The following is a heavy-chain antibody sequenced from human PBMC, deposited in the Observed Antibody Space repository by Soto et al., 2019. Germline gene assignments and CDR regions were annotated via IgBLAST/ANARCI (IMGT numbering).Heavy chain of an antibody. CDR3: ARPIKGEYSGYDTAFVI. D-gene: IGHD5-12*01. CDR2: IYPGDSDT. CDR1: GYIFASHW. J-gene: IGHJ3*02. Sequence: GESLKISCKGSGYIFASHWIGWVRQMPGKGLEWMGIIYPGDSDTKLNPSFRGQVTFSADRSTSTAYLQWSSLKASDTAMYYCARPIKGEYSGYDTAFVIWGQGTLLPVPS. V-gene: IGHV5-51*01.